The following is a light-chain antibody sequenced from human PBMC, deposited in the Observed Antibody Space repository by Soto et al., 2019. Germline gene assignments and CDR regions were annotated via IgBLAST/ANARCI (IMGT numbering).Light chain of an antibody. V-gene: IGLV2-23*01. CDR3: CSYAPSSTYV. J-gene: IGLJ1*01. CDR1: SSDVGSYNL. Sequence: QSVLTQPASVSGSPGQSITISCTGTSSDVGSYNLVSWYQQHPGKAPKLIIYEGIERPSGVSIRFSGSRSGNTASLTISGLQAEDEADYYCCSYAPSSTYVFGTGTKLTVL. CDR2: EGI.